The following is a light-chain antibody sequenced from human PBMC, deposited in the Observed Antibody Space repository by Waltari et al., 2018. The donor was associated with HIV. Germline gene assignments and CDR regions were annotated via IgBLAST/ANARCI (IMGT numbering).Light chain of an antibody. V-gene: IGLV4-69*01. CDR3: CSCPRSGIRYV. J-gene: IGLJ1*01. Sequence: QLVLTQSPSASASLGASVKLTCTLSSGHSSYAIAWHQQQPEKGPRYLMKLNSDGSHSKGDGIPDRFSGSSSGAERYLTISSLQAEDEADYYCCSCPRSGIRYVFGTGTKVTVL. CDR2: LNSDGSH. CDR1: SGHSSYA.